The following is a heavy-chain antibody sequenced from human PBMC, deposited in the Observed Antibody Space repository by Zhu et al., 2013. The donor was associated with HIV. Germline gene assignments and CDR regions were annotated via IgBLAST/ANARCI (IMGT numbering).Heavy chain of an antibody. CDR3: ARALVTLVRGGSGIGH. V-gene: IGHV1-69*01. CDR2: IIPIFGTT. D-gene: IGHD3-10*01. CDR1: GVTFSNYG. J-gene: IGHJ5*02. Sequence: QVQLVQSGAEVKKPGSSVKVSCKASGVTFSNYGISWVRQAPGQGLEWMGGIIPIFGTTNYAQKFQGRVTITADESASTAYMELSSLRSDDTAVYYCARALVTLVRGGSGIGHWGQGTLVTVSS.